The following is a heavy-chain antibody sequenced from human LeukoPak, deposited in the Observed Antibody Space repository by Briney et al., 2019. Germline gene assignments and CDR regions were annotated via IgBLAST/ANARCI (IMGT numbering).Heavy chain of an antibody. CDR3: AKGAYDYIEIAYFDY. J-gene: IGHJ4*02. D-gene: IGHD5-12*01. Sequence: GGSLRLSCAASGFTFSNYAMNWVRQAPGKGREWVAVLIGSSGATDYADSVKGRFTISRDNSKNTLFLQMYSLRAEDTAIYYCAKGAYDYIEIAYFDYWGQGALVTVSS. V-gene: IGHV3-23*01. CDR1: GFTFSNYA. CDR2: LIGSSGAT.